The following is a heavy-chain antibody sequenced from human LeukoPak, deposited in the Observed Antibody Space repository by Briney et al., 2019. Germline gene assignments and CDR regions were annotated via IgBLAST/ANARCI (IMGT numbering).Heavy chain of an antibody. Sequence: PSETLSLTCTVSGGSINSTTFYWGWIRQPPGKGLEWIGSMYYDGSTYHNPSLKSRVTISVDTSNNQFSLKLTSVTAADTAVYFCARRSDSGSDDGEDYFDYWGQGTLVTVSS. D-gene: IGHD1-26*01. V-gene: IGHV4-39*01. CDR2: MYYDGST. J-gene: IGHJ4*02. CDR1: GGSINSTTFY. CDR3: ARRSDSGSDDGEDYFDY.